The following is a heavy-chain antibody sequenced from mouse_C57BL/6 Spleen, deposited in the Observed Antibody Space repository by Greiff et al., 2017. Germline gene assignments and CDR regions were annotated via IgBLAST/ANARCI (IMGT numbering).Heavy chain of an antibody. Sequence: DVKLQESGPGLVKPSQSLSLTCSVTGYSITSGSYWNWIRQFPGNKLEWMGYISYDGSNNYNPSLKNRISITRDTSKNQFFLKLNSVTTEDTATYYCARRTTVVHFDYWGQGTTLTVSS. CDR2: ISYDGSN. J-gene: IGHJ2*01. CDR3: ARRTTVVHFDY. CDR1: GYSITSGSY. V-gene: IGHV3-6*01. D-gene: IGHD1-1*01.